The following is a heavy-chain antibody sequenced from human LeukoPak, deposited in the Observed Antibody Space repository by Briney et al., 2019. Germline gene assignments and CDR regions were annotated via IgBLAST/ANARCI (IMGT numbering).Heavy chain of an antibody. CDR3: ANRGSPGAFDI. CDR1: GFTFSTYA. D-gene: IGHD1-26*01. Sequence: GGSLRLSCGASGFTFSTYAMSWVRQAPGKGLEWVSGISGSGGSTYYADSVKGRFTISRDSSKNTLCLQMNSLRAEDTAVYYCANRGSPGAFDIWGQGTMVTVSS. CDR2: ISGSGGST. V-gene: IGHV3-23*01. J-gene: IGHJ3*02.